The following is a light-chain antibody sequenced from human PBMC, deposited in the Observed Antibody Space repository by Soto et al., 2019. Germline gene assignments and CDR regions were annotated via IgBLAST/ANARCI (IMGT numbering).Light chain of an antibody. V-gene: IGKV3-20*01. CDR3: QQCGSSPQT. J-gene: IGKJ1*01. CDR2: GAS. Sequence: EIVLTQSPGTLSLSPGERATLSCRASQSVSSIYLAWYQQKPGQAPRLLIYGASNRATAIPDRFSGSGSGTDFTLTISRLEPEDFAVYYCQQCGSSPQTFGQGTKVEIK. CDR1: QSVSSIY.